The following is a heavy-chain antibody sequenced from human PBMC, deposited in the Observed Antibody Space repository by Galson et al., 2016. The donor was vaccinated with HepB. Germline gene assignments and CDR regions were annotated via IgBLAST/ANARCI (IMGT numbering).Heavy chain of an antibody. CDR3: ARSVVATIYYYDSSGYAGLVY. CDR1: GFTFSDYY. D-gene: IGHD3-22*01. Sequence: SLRLSCAASGFTFSDYYMSWIRQAPGKGLEWVSYISSSGSTIYYADSVKGRFTISRDNAKISLYLQMNSLRAEDTAVYYCARSVVATIYYYDSSGYAGLVYWGQGTLVTVSS. CDR2: ISSSGSTI. J-gene: IGHJ4*02. V-gene: IGHV3-11*01.